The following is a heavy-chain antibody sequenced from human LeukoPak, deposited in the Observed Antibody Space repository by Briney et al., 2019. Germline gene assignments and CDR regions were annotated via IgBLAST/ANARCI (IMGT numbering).Heavy chain of an antibody. V-gene: IGHV4-59*01. J-gene: IGHJ3*02. D-gene: IGHD3-10*01. Sequence: SQTLSLTCTVSGGSISSYYWSWIRQPPGKGLEWIGYIYYSGSTNYNPSLKSRVTISVDTSKNQFSLNVSSVTAAETAVSYRGSTNYNPSLQSRVTISVDTSKTQFSLKLSSVTAADTAVYYRARDLQLNSSGWPGDAFDIWGQGTMVTVSS. CDR1: GGSISSYY. CDR2: IYYSGST. CDR3: GSTNYNPSLQSRVTISVDTSKTQFSLKLSSVTAADTAVYYRARDLQLNSSGWPGDAFDI.